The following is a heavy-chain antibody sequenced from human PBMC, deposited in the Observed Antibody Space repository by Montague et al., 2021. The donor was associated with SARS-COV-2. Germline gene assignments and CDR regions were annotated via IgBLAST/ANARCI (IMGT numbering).Heavy chain of an antibody. Sequence: SETLSLTCAVYGGSFSGYYWSWIRQPPGKGLEWIGEIIHSGSTNYNLSLKSRVTISVDTPKNQFSLKLSSVTAADTAVYYCARVRYYGSGTSLGMDVWDQGTTVTVSS. CDR1: GGSFSGYY. J-gene: IGHJ6*02. V-gene: IGHV4-34*12. D-gene: IGHD3-10*01. CDR2: IIHSGST. CDR3: ARVRYYGSGTSLGMDV.